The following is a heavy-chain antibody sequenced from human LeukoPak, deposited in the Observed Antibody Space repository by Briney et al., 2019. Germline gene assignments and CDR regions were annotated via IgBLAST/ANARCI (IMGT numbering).Heavy chain of an antibody. D-gene: IGHD1-26*01. Sequence: GASVKVSCKASGYTFTSYDINWVRQATGQGLEWMGWMNPNSGNTGYAQKFQGRVTITRNTSISTAYMELSSLRSEDTAVYYCARGPLGATTHSLYYYYYYFYMDVWGKGTTVTVSS. CDR2: MNPNSGNT. J-gene: IGHJ6*03. V-gene: IGHV1-8*03. CDR3: ARGPLGATTHSLYYYYYYFYMDV. CDR1: GYTFTSYD.